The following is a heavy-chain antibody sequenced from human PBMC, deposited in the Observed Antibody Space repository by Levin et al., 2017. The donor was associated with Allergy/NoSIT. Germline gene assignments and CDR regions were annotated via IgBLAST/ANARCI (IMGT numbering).Heavy chain of an antibody. V-gene: IGHV3-64D*06. D-gene: IGHD3-10*01. J-gene: IGHJ4*02. CDR3: VKGTYYYGSGSYYNDDY. Sequence: GESLKISCSASGFTFSSYAMHWVRQAPGKGLEYVSAISSNGGSTYYADSVKGRFTISRDNSKNTLYLQMSSLRAEDTAVYYCVKGTYYYGSGSYYNDDYWGQGTLVTVSS. CDR2: ISSNGGST. CDR1: GFTFSSYA.